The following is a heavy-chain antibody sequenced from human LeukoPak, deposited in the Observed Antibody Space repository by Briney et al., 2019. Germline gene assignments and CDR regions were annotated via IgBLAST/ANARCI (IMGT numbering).Heavy chain of an antibody. CDR2: IYSGGST. J-gene: IGHJ4*02. Sequence: GGSLRLSCAASGFTVSSNYMSWVRQAPGKGLEWVSVIYSGGSTYYADSVKGRFAISRDNSWNTLYLQMSSLRAGDTAVYYCVKDYSTTSYKGFDYWGQGSLVTVSS. V-gene: IGHV3-66*01. CDR1: GFTVSSNY. CDR3: VKDYSTTSYKGFDY. D-gene: IGHD2-2*01.